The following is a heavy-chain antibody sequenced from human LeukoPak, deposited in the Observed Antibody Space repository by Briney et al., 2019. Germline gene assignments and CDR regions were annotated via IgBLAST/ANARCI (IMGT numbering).Heavy chain of an antibody. V-gene: IGHV3-7*01. Sequence: GGSLRLSCAASGFTLSRYWMSWVRQTPGKGLEWVANIKQDGSEKYYVDSVKGRFTISRDNAKNSVYLQMNSLRAEDTAVYYCARGLSEQQLVQDYWGQGTLVTVSS. CDR3: ARGLSEQQLVQDY. J-gene: IGHJ4*02. CDR2: IKQDGSEK. D-gene: IGHD6-13*01. CDR1: GFTLSRYW.